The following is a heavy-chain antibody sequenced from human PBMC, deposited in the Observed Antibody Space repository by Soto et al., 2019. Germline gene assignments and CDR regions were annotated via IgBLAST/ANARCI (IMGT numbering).Heavy chain of an antibody. CDR2: ISGSGDRT. Sequence: EVQLLESGGGLVQPGGSLRLSCAASGITISNYPMSWVRQAPGKGLDWVAGISGSGDRTYYADSAKGRFTISKDISRNSLSLQLVRLGVEDTAVYFSVKDDGGYQSTAPHWGQGALVTGCS. CDR3: VKDDGGYQSTAPH. CDR1: GITISNYP. D-gene: IGHD3-22*01. J-gene: IGHJ4*02. V-gene: IGHV3-23*01.